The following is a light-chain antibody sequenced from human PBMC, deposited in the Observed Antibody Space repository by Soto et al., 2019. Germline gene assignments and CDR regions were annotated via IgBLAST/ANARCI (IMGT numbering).Light chain of an antibody. Sequence: EIVLTQSPGTLCLSAGERATLSCRASQSVDSNYLAWYQQKPGQAPRLLIYAASSRATGIPDRFSGSGSVTDFTPTISRLEPEDSELYHCQQYGRSPWTLAQGTNVDIK. V-gene: IGKV3-20*01. CDR2: AAS. J-gene: IGKJ1*01. CDR1: QSVDSNY. CDR3: QQYGRSPWT.